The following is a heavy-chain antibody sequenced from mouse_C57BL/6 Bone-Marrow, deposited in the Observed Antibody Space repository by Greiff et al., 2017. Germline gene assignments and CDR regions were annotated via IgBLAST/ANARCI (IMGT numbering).Heavy chain of an antibody. CDR3: AKFDGYPYAMDY. J-gene: IGHJ4*01. Sequence: VHLVESGPGLVQPSQSLSITCTVSGFSLTSYGVHWVRQSPGKGLEWLGVIWRGGSTAYNAAFMSRLSITKDNSKSQVFFKMNSLQSDDTAIYYCAKFDGYPYAMDYWGQGTSVTVSS. V-gene: IGHV2-5*01. CDR2: IWRGGST. D-gene: IGHD2-3*01. CDR1: GFSLTSYG.